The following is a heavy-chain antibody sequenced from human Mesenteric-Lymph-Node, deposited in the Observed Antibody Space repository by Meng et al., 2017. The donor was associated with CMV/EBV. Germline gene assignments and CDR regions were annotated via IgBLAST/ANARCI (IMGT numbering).Heavy chain of an antibody. CDR2: ISSSSSYI. J-gene: IGHJ6*02. CDR1: GVNVTNAW. D-gene: IGHD5-24*01. V-gene: IGHV3-21*01. Sequence: GESLKISCAFSGVNVTNAWMTWVRQAPGKGLEWVSSISSSSSYIYYADSVKGRFTISRDNAKNSLYLQMNSLRAEDTAVYYCARDPSRANGYNSYYYYGMDVWGQGTTVTVS. CDR3: ARDPSRANGYNSYYYYGMDV.